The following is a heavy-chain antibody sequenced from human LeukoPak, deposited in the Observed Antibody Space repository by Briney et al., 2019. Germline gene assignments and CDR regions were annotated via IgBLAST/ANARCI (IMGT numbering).Heavy chain of an antibody. CDR2: ISYDGSNK. CDR1: GFTFDDYA. Sequence: PGGSLRLSCAASGFTFDDYAMHWVRQAPGKGLEWVAVISYDGSNKYYADSVKGRFTISRDNSKNTLYLQMNSLRAEDTAVYYCARESYYDSSGYYFAAFDIWGQGTMVTVSS. D-gene: IGHD3-22*01. J-gene: IGHJ3*02. CDR3: ARESYYDSSGYYFAAFDI. V-gene: IGHV3-30-3*01.